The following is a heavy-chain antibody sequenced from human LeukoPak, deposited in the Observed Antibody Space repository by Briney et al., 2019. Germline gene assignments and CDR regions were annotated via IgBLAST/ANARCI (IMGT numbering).Heavy chain of an antibody. CDR3: SRGLDSRKPGY. CDR1: GASFNSDDQY. Sequence: TSSETLSLTCTVSGASFNSDDQYWNWIRQSPGKGLEWIGSIHPSGMLYNNPSLESRVTMSRDTSKNQFSLNLNSVTAADTAVYFCSRGLDSRKPGYWGQGILVTVSS. V-gene: IGHV4-31*03. CDR2: IHPSGML. J-gene: IGHJ4*02. D-gene: IGHD3-22*01.